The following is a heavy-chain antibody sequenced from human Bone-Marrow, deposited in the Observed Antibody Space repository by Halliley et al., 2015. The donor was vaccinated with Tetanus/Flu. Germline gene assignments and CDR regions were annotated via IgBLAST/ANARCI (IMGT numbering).Heavy chain of an antibody. CDR3: ARGGAVTSSPGAMDV. CDR2: LFHSGSP. V-gene: IGHV4-30-2*01. Sequence: IGYLFHSGSPSSSPPLKSRVTISVDWSKTQSSLKLSSVTAADTAVYYCARGGAVTSSPGAMDVWGQGTTVTVSS. J-gene: IGHJ6*02. D-gene: IGHD4-17*01.